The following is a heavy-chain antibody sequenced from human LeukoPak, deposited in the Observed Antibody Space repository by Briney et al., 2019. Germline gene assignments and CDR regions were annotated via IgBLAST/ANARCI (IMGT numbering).Heavy chain of an antibody. CDR2: IHHSGGT. D-gene: IGHD1-26*01. V-gene: IGHV4-34*01. J-gene: IGHJ4*02. CDR3: ARGVLRYYYFDY. Sequence: SETLSLTCAVYGGSYSGYYGSLIRQPPGKGLEWIGEIHHSGGTSYNPSLKSRVTISLDTSKNQFSLRLNSVTAADTAVYYCARGVLRYYYFDYWGQGTLVTVSS. CDR1: GGSYSGYY.